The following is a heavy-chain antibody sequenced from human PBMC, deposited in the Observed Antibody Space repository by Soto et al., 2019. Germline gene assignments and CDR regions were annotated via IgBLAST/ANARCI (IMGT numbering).Heavy chain of an antibody. Sequence: XATLSLACTVCGGSISSRRYYGGWIRQPPGKGLEWIGSIYYSGSTYYNPSLKSRVTISVDTSKNQFSLKLSSVTAADTAVYYCARQKRPIDYWGQGTLVTVSS. CDR1: GGSISSRRYY. V-gene: IGHV4-39*01. CDR2: IYYSGST. J-gene: IGHJ4*02. CDR3: ARQKRPIDY.